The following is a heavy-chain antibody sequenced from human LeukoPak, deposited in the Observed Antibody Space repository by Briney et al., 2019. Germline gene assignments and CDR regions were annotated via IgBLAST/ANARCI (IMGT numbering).Heavy chain of an antibody. CDR1: GYSISSGYY. Sequence: SETLSLTCTVSGYSISSGYYWGWIRQPPGKGLEWIGSIYHSGSTYYNPSLKSRVTISVDTSKNQFSLKLSSVTAADTAVYYCARLIRRGSYYYGMDVWGQGTTVTVSS. J-gene: IGHJ6*02. CDR2: IYHSGST. D-gene: IGHD3-16*01. CDR3: ARLIRRGSYYYGMDV. V-gene: IGHV4-38-2*02.